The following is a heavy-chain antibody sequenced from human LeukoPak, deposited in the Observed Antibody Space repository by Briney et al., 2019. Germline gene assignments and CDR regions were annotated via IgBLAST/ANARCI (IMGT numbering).Heavy chain of an antibody. CDR1: GFTFSSYA. J-gene: IGHJ5*02. V-gene: IGHV3-30*14. Sequence: GGSLRLSCAASGFTFSSYAMHWVRQAPGKGLEWVAVISYDGSNKYYADSVKGRFTISRDNSKNTLYLQMNSLRAEDTAVYYCARDLAIYDILTGYSGNWFDPWGQGTLVTVSS. CDR3: ARDLAIYDILTGYSGNWFDP. D-gene: IGHD3-9*01. CDR2: ISYDGSNK.